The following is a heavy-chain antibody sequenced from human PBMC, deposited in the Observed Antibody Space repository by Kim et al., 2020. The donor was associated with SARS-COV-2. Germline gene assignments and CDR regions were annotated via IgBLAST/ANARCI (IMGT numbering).Heavy chain of an antibody. D-gene: IGHD2-2*01. J-gene: IGHJ4*02. CDR3: ARGRFAM. Sequence: GGSLRLSCAASGFSFSTSEMNWVRQAPGKGLEWISYISTSGSAIYYADSVKGRFTISRDNARNSLYLQMNSLRAEETAVYYCARGRFAMGGQGTLVIVSS. V-gene: IGHV3-48*03. CDR1: GFSFSTSE. CDR2: ISTSGSAI.